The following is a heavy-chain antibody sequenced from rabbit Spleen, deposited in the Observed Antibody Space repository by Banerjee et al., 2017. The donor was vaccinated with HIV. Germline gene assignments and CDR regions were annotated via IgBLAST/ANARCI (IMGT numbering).Heavy chain of an antibody. V-gene: IGHV1S45*01. CDR3: ARDGAGSSYFNL. J-gene: IGHJ4*01. Sequence: QEQLVESGGDLVKPGASLTLTCTASGFSFNDDYVMCWVRQAPGKGLKWIACINTWSGRPVYASWAKGRFTMSKTSSTTVTLQMTRLTAADTATYFCARDGAGSSYFNLWGPGTLVTVS. CDR2: INTWSGRP. D-gene: IGHD8-1*01. CDR1: GFSFNDDYV.